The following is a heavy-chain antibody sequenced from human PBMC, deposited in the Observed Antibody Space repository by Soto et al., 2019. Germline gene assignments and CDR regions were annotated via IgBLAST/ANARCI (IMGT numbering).Heavy chain of an antibody. V-gene: IGHV1-69*01. CDR2: IIPVLGVG. D-gene: IGHD5-18*01. J-gene: IGHJ4*02. Sequence: QVQLVQSGAEVKKPGSSVRVSCKASGGTFGNHAISWVRQAPGQGLEWLGGIIPVLGVGDNAQNFQGRVTITADASTSTAYLALSSLRSEDTAIYYCAREAGYTYGYVFDYWGQGTLVTVSS. CDR1: GGTFGNHA. CDR3: AREAGYTYGYVFDY.